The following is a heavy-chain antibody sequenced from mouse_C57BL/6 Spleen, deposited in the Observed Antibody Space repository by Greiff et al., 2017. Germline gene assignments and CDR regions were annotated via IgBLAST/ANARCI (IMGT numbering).Heavy chain of an antibody. Sequence: VQLQQSGPELVKPGASVKISCKASGYAFSSSWMNWVKQRPGKGLEWIGRIYPGDGDTNYNGKFKGKATLTADKSSSTAYMQLSSLTSEDSAVDFYARSRPYDYDFDYWGQGTTLTVSS. CDR3: ARSRPYDYDFDY. J-gene: IGHJ2*01. V-gene: IGHV1-82*01. D-gene: IGHD2-4*01. CDR1: GYAFSSSW. CDR2: IYPGDGDT.